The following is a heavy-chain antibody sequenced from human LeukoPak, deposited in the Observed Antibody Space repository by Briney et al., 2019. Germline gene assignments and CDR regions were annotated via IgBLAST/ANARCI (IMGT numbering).Heavy chain of an antibody. J-gene: IGHJ4*02. CDR2: INPSSGGT. CDR3: ARGNPTPIDY. CDR1: GYTFTGYY. Sequence: AAVKESCKSSGYTFTGYYIHWVRQAPGQGLEWMGWINPSSGGTNSAQKFRDRVTMNRDTSISTAYMELTRLTSGDSAGYYCARGNPTPIDYWGRGTLATVSS. V-gene: IGHV1-2*02. D-gene: IGHD4-23*01.